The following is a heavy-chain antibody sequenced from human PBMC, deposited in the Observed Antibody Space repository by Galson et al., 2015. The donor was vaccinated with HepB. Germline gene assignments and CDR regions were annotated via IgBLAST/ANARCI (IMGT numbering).Heavy chain of an antibody. Sequence: SLRLSCAASGFAFSSYAMSWVRQAPGKGLEWVSAISGSGGSTYYADSVKGRFTISRDNSKNTLYLQMNSLRAEDTAVYYCAKGYSYYYGSGSYYDREGQYYFDYWGQGTLVTVSS. CDR1: GFAFSSYA. CDR3: AKGYSYYYGSGSYYDREGQYYFDY. CDR2: ISGSGGST. V-gene: IGHV3-23*01. D-gene: IGHD3-10*01. J-gene: IGHJ4*02.